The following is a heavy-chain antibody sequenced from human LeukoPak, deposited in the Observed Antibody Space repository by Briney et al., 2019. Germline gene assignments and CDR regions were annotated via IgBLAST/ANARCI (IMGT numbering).Heavy chain of an antibody. D-gene: IGHD3-3*01. CDR2: INQGASEK. J-gene: IGHJ4*02. CDR3: ASDGGPFDH. CDR1: GLTFSGYW. Sequence: GGSLRLSCAASGLTFSGYWMSWVRQAPGKGLEWVANINQGASEKYYVDSVRGRFTISRDDAKRSVTLQMNGLRVDDTAVYYCASDGGPFDHWGQGILVTVSS. V-gene: IGHV3-7*01.